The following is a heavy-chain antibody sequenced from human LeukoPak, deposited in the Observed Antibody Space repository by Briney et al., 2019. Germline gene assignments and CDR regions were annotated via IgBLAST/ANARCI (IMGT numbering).Heavy chain of an antibody. V-gene: IGHV4-38-2*02. D-gene: IGHD6-19*01. CDR2: IYYSGST. CDR3: ARDRGWAD. J-gene: IGHJ4*02. CDR1: GYSISSGYY. Sequence: SETLSLTCTVSGYSISSGYYWGWIRQPPGKGLEWIGSIYYSGSTYYNPSLKSRVTISVDTSKNQFSLKLSSVTAADTAVYYCARDRGWADWGQGTLVTVSS.